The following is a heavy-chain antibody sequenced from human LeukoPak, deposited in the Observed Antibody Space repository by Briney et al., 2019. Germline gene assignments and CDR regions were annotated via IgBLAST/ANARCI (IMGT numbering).Heavy chain of an antibody. V-gene: IGHV4-34*01. CDR1: GGSFSGDY. CDR3: ARGRGIAAAGSRRGCWFDP. Sequence: PSETLSLTCAVYGGSFSGDYWSWIRHPPGKGLEWSGEINHSVSTNYNPSLKSRVTISVHTSKNQFSLKLSSVTAADTAVYYCARGRGIAAAGSRRGCWFDPWGQGTLVTVSS. J-gene: IGHJ5*02. CDR2: INHSVST. D-gene: IGHD6-13*01.